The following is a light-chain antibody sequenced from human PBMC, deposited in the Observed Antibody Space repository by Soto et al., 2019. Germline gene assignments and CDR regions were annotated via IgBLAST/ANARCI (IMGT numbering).Light chain of an antibody. J-gene: IGKJ4*01. Sequence: EIVLTQSPGTLSLSPGERATLSCRASQSVSRNLAWYQQKPGQAPRLLIYDASNRATGIPARFSGSGSGTDFTLTIGSLQPEDFAVYYCHQRNNWPPTFGGGTKVDIK. CDR1: QSVSRN. CDR3: HQRNNWPPT. CDR2: DAS. V-gene: IGKV3-11*01.